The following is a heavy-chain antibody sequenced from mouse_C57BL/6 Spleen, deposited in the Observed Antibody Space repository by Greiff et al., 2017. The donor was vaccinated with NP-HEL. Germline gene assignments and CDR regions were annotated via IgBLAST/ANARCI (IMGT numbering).Heavy chain of an antibody. CDR3: ATHYYGSSPYAMDY. Sequence: VNLVESGPGLVAPSQSLSITCTVSGFSLTSYAISWVRQPPGKGLEWRGVIWTGGGTNYNSALNSRLSISKDNSKSQVFLKMNSLPTDDTARYYCATHYYGSSPYAMDYWGQGTSVTVSS. V-gene: IGHV2-9-1*01. D-gene: IGHD1-1*01. CDR1: GFSLTSYA. J-gene: IGHJ4*01. CDR2: IWTGGGT.